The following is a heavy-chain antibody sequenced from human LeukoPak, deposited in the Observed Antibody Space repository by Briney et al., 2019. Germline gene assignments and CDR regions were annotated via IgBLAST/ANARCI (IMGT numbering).Heavy chain of an antibody. CDR2: ISSSSSYI. V-gene: IGHV3-21*01. J-gene: IGHJ4*02. D-gene: IGHD5-18*01. CDR3: ARESGYSYDQAFDY. CDR1: GFTFSSYS. Sequence: GGSLRLSCAASGFTFSSYSMNWVRQAPGKGLEWVSSISSSSSYIYYADSVKGRFTISRDNAKNSLYLQMNSLRAEDTAVYYCARESGYSYDQAFDYWGQGTLVTDSS.